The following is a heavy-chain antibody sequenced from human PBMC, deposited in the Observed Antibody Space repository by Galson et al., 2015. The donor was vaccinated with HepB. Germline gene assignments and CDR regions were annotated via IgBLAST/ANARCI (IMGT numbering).Heavy chain of an antibody. J-gene: IGHJ5*02. D-gene: IGHD5-12*01. Sequence: SLRLSCAASGFTFSTYSMNWVRQAPGKGLEWVSYITSSSRTIYYADSVKGRFTISSDNAKNSLYLQMNRLRAEDTAVYYCARSGYSGNANWFDPWGQGTLVTVSS. CDR2: ITSSSRTI. CDR1: GFTFSTYS. CDR3: ARSGYSGNANWFDP. V-gene: IGHV3-48*01.